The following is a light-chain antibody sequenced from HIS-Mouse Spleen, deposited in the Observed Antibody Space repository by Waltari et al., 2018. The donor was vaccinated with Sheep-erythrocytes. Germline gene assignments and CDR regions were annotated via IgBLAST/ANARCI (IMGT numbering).Light chain of an antibody. CDR3: QAWDSSTAWNVV. Sequence: SYELTQPPSVSVSPGQTASITCSGDKLGDKYACWYQQKPGQSPVLVIHQDSKRPSGIPERFSGSNSGNTATLTISGTQAMDEADYYCQAWDSSTAWNVVFGGGTKLTVL. J-gene: IGLJ2*01. CDR1: KLGDKY. CDR2: QDS. V-gene: IGLV3-1*01.